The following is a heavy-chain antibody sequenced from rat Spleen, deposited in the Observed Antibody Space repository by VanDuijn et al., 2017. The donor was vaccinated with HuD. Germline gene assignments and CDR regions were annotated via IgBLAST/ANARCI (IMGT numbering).Heavy chain of an antibody. V-gene: IGHV5-27*01. Sequence: EVQLVESDGGLVQPGRSLKLSCAASGFTFSDYGMAWVRQAPTKGLEWVAYISAGGDSTYCRDSVKGRFTISRDNAKSTLYLQMDRLRSEDTATYYCVTRDGGYPHWGQGVMVTVSS. CDR3: VTRDGGYPH. J-gene: IGHJ2*01. CDR2: ISAGGDST. D-gene: IGHD1-11*01. CDR1: GFTFSDYG.